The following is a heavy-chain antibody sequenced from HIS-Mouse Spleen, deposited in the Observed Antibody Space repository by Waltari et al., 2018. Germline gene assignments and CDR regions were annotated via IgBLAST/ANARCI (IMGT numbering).Heavy chain of an antibody. CDR3: ARGSAVPAAINWFDP. CDR2: INHSGST. D-gene: IGHD2-2*01. Sequence: QVQLQQWGAGLLKTSETLSLTCAVYGGSFSGYYWSWIRQPPGKGLEWIGEINHSGSTNYNPSLKSRVTISVDTSKNQFSLKLSSVTAADTAVYYCARGSAVPAAINWFDPWGQGTLVTVSS. CDR1: GGSFSGYY. J-gene: IGHJ5*02. V-gene: IGHV4-34*01.